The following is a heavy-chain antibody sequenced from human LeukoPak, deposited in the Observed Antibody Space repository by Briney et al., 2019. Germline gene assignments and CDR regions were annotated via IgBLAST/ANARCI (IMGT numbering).Heavy chain of an antibody. Sequence: SETLSLTCSVSGGSISSQYWSWIRQPPGKGLEWISYMFDSGGTKHNPSLRSRVILSRDTSKNQFSLNLISVTSADTAVYYCARLPPYYSDGWGYFDHWGQGNLVTVSS. D-gene: IGHD2-15*01. V-gene: IGHV4-59*08. CDR3: ARLPPYYSDGWGYFDH. CDR2: MFDSGGT. CDR1: GGSISSQY. J-gene: IGHJ4*02.